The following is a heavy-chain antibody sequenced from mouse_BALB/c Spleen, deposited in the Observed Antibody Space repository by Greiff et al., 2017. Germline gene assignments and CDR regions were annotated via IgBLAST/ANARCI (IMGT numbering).Heavy chain of an antibody. D-gene: IGHD2-10*01. CDR3: AKKEGPYYGLYYYAMDY. J-gene: IGHJ4*01. Sequence: QVQLKQSGPSLVQPSQSLSITCTVSGFSLTIYGVHWVRQSPGKGLEWLGVIWRGGSTDYNAAFMSRLSITKDNSKSQVFFKMNSLQADDTAIYYCAKKEGPYYGLYYYAMDYWGQGTSVTVSS. CDR2: IWRGGST. CDR1: GFSLTIYG. V-gene: IGHV2-5-1*01.